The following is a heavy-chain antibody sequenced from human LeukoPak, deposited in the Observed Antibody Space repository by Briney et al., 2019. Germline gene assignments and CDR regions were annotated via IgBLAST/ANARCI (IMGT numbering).Heavy chain of an antibody. D-gene: IGHD3-22*01. J-gene: IGHJ4*02. CDR1: GDSISSDY. Sequence: SETLSLTCTVSGDSISSDYWSWIRQPAGKGLEWIGLIYTSGSANYNPSLKGRVTMSVDTSKNQFSLKLSSVTAADTAVYYCASSPRGYYYDSSGYYFDYWGQGTLVTVSS. CDR3: ASSPRGYYYDSSGYYFDY. V-gene: IGHV4-4*07. CDR2: IYTSGSA.